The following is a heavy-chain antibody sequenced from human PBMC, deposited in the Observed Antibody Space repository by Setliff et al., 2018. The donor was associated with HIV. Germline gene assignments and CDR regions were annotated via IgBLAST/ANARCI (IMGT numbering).Heavy chain of an antibody. D-gene: IGHD6-19*01. CDR3: AKDIPGPAINSGRIKNWFDP. CDR1: GGSFTSYT. Sequence: SVKVSCKASGGSFTSYTFSWVRQAPGQGLEWMGRIIPIVTIAHYAEQFVGRVTITADKSTSTTYMEVSSLRSEDTAVYYCAKDIPGPAINSGRIKNWFDPWGEGTLVTVSS. CDR2: IIPIVTIA. J-gene: IGHJ5*02. V-gene: IGHV1-69*04.